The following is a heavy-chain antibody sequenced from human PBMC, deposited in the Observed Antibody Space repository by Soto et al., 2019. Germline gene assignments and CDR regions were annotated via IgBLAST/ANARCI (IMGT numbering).Heavy chain of an antibody. V-gene: IGHV4-59*01. D-gene: IGHD2-2*01. CDR3: ARGVLGYCSSTSCYYYYGMDV. Sequence: PSETLSLTCTVSGGSISSYYWSWIRQPPGKGLEWIGYIYYSGSTNYNPSLKSRVTISVDTSKNQFSLKLSSVTAADTAVYYCARGVLGYCSSTSCYYYYGMDVWGQGTTVT. J-gene: IGHJ6*02. CDR2: IYYSGST. CDR1: GGSISSYY.